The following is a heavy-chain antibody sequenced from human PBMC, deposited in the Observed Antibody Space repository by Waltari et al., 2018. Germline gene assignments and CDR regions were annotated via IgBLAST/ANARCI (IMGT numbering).Heavy chain of an antibody. CDR2: IQRRGTT. Sequence: WSWVRQPPGKGLECIGQIQRRGTTSYTPSFANRVSMSIATSNNLFSLMVTSATASDTAVYYCARDRGRGVYLVSWGQGTLVTVSP. D-gene: IGHD2-15*01. J-gene: IGHJ4*02. V-gene: IGHV4-4*02. CDR3: ARDRGRGVYLVS.